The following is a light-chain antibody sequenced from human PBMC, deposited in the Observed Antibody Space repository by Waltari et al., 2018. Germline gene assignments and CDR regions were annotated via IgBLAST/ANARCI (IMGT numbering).Light chain of an antibody. CDR2: TKR. CDR3: AAWDDNLNARV. V-gene: IGLV1-44*01. Sequence: QSVLPQPPSSSGTPGQRVTIPCSGSNSTIGATTVNWYQPSPGTAPKLRIYTKRQRPSGVPDRVSGAKSGTSASRAISGLQADDEAHYYCAAWDDNLNARVFGGGTMLTVL. J-gene: IGLJ3*02. CDR1: NSTIGATT.